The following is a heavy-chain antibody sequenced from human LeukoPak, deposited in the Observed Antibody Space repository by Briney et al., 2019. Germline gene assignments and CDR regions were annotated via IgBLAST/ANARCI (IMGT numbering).Heavy chain of an antibody. J-gene: IGHJ5*02. CDR2: IYSSGET. CDR1: GGSISSYY. D-gene: IGHD3/OR15-3a*01. Sequence: KPSETLSLTCTVSGGSISSYYWSWVRQPPGKGLEWIGYIYSSGETNYNPSLKSRVTISVDTSKNQFSLKLTSVTAGDTAVYYCARVHYWTGPTNWFDPWGQGTLVTVSS. CDR3: ARVHYWTGPTNWFDP. V-gene: IGHV4-59*01.